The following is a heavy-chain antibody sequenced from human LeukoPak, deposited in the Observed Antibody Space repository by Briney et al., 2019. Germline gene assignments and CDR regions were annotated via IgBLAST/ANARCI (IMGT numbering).Heavy chain of an antibody. J-gene: IGHJ4*02. V-gene: IGHV4-38-2*01. CDR1: GYSISSGYY. CDR2: IYHSGST. CDR3: ARRMGDIVVVPAAPNYFDY. Sequence: PSETLSLTCAVSGYSISSGYYWGWIRQPPGKGLEWIGSIYHSGSTYYSPSLKSRVTISVDTSKNQFSLKLSSVTAADTAVYYCARRMGDIVVVPAAPNYFDYWGQGTLVTVSS. D-gene: IGHD2-2*01.